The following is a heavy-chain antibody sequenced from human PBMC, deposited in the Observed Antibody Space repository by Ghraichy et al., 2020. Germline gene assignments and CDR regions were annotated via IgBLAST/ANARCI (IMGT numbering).Heavy chain of an antibody. CDR2: IHSSGST. V-gene: IGHV4-4*09. Sequence: SQTLSLTCNVSGGSISHYQWTWIRQPPGKGLEWLGHIHSSGSTTSNPSLKSRVTLSIATSQNQFSLRLSSLTAADTAVYFCASLRYSAFDSWGQGTLVTVSS. D-gene: IGHD5-18*01. CDR1: GGSISHYQ. J-gene: IGHJ4*02. CDR3: ASLRYSAFDS.